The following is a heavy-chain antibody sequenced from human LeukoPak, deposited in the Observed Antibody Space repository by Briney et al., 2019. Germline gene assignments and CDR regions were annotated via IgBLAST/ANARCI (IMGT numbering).Heavy chain of an antibody. CDR2: ISSSSTTI. CDR1: GFTFSGSS. V-gene: IGHV3-48*02. J-gene: IGHJ4*02. Sequence: PGGSLRLSCAASGFTFSGSSMNWVRQAPGKGLEWVSYISSSSTTIYYAGSVKGRFTISRDNAKNSLYLQMNSLRDEDTAVYYCAREDEGFDYWGQGTLVTVSS. CDR3: AREDEGFDY.